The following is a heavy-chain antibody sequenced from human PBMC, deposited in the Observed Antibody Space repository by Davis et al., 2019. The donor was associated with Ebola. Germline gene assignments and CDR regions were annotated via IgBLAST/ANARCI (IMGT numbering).Heavy chain of an antibody. CDR3: ARGVVAGGYSYGYAPPYFDY. V-gene: IGHV1-18*04. D-gene: IGHD5-18*01. CDR2: ISAYNGNT. J-gene: IGHJ4*02. Sequence: ASVKVSCKASGYTFTSYYMHWVRQAPGQGLEWMGWISAYNGNTNYAQKFQGRVTITADESTSTAYMELSRLRSDDTAVYYCARGVVAGGYSYGYAPPYFDYWGQGTLVTVSS. CDR1: GYTFTSYY.